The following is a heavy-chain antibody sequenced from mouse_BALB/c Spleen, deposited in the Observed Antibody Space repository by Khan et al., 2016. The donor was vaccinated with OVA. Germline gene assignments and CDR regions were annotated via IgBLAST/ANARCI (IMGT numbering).Heavy chain of an antibody. CDR2: IIYTGST. J-gene: IGHJ3*01. D-gene: IGHD2-14*01. CDR3: ARSTYRFAYAY. V-gene: IGHV3-8*02. Sequence: EVQLQESGPSLVKPSQTLSLTCSVTGDSITSGYWHWIRKFPGNKLEYMGHIIYTGSTYYNPSLKSRISITRHTSENQYYLQLNSSTDEDTSTYYYARSTYRFAYAYWGEGTLGTVSA. CDR1: GDSITSGY.